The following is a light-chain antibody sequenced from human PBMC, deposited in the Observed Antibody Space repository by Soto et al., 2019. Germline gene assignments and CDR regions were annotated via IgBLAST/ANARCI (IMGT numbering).Light chain of an antibody. CDR3: QAWDSSTVI. J-gene: IGLJ2*01. CDR1: KLGTKF. CDR2: EDT. V-gene: IGLV3-1*01. Sequence: SYELTQPPSVSVSPGETASIICSGNKLGTKFASWYQQKPGQSPVVVIYEDTKRPSGIPERFSGSNSGNTATLTIRGTQTMDEADYYCQAWDSSTVIFGGGTKVTVL.